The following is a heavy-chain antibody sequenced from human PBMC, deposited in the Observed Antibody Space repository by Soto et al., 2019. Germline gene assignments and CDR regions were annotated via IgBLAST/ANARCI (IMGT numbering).Heavy chain of an antibody. J-gene: IGHJ6*02. V-gene: IGHV4-34*01. D-gene: IGHD3-10*01. CDR2: INHSGST. CDR3: ARAQSRYYYGSGSYSPYYYYGMDV. Sequence: SETLSLTCAVYGGSFSGYYWSWIRQPPGKGLEWIGEINHSGSTNYNPSLKSRVTISVDTSKNQFSLKLSSVTAADTAVYYCARAQSRYYYGSGSYSPYYYYGMDVWGQGTTVTVSS. CDR1: GGSFSGYY.